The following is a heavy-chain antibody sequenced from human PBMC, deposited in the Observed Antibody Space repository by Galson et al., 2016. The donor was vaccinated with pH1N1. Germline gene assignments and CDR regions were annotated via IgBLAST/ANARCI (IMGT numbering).Heavy chain of an antibody. CDR2: IDPGIGST. CDR1: GNRFTAYY. Sequence: SVKVSCKASGNRFTAYYFHWVRQAPGQGLEWMGIIDPGIGSTNFAERFQGRVTMTRDVSTSTVYMSMASLTSYDTAMYYCVGIKGGVFDVWGQGTMVTVSS. D-gene: IGHD1-14*01. J-gene: IGHJ3*01. CDR3: VGIKGGVFDV. V-gene: IGHV1-46*01.